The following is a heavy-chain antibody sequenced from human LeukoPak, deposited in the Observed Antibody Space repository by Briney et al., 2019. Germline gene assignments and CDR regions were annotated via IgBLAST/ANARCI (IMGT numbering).Heavy chain of an antibody. CDR1: GGTFSSYA. V-gene: IGHV1-69*06. CDR3: ATSRDYGDQYYFDY. J-gene: IGHJ4*02. Sequence: AASVKVSCKASGGTFSSYAISWVRQAPGQGLEWMGGIIPIFGTANYAQKFQGRVTITADKSTSTAYMELSSLRSEDTAVYYCATSRDYGDQYYFDYWGQGTLVTVSS. CDR2: IIPIFGTA. D-gene: IGHD4-17*01.